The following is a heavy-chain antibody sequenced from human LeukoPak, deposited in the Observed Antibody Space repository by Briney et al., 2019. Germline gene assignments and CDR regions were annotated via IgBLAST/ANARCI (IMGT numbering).Heavy chain of an antibody. Sequence: ASVKVSCKASGYTFTSYDINWVRQTTGQGLEWMGWMNPNSGNTGYAQKFQGRVTMTRNTSISTAYMELSSLRSEDTAVYYCASSGCSGSTCQFDYWGQGTLVTVSS. CDR2: MNPNSGNT. D-gene: IGHD2-15*01. CDR3: ASSGCSGSTCQFDY. V-gene: IGHV1-8*01. J-gene: IGHJ4*02. CDR1: GYTFTSYD.